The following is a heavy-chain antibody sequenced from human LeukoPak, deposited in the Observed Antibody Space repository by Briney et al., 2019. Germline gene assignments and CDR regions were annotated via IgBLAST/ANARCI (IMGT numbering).Heavy chain of an antibody. J-gene: IGHJ4*02. V-gene: IGHV1-2*02. D-gene: IGHD5-12*01. Sequence: ASVKVSCKASGYTFTDYYIHWVRQAPGQGLEWMGWIDPDTGGTNFAQKFRGRVTMTTDMSTTTAYMELTRLRSDDTAVYYCANWAATIPNFNFWGQGTLVTVSS. CDR1: GYTFTDYY. CDR2: IDPDTGGT. CDR3: ANWAATIPNFNF.